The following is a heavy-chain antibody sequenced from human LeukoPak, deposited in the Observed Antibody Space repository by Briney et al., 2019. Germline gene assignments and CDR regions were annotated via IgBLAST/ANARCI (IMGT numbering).Heavy chain of an antibody. J-gene: IGHJ1*01. CDR1: GFTFSSYW. CDR3: ARFQTLLWFGDPSGYFRH. Sequence: PGGSLRLSCAASGFTFSSYWMSWVRQAPGKGLEWVANIKQDGSEKYYVDSVKGRFTISRDNAKNSLYLQMNSLRAEDTAVYYCARFQTLLWFGDPSGYFRHWGQGTLVTVSS. CDR2: IKQDGSEK. D-gene: IGHD3-10*01. V-gene: IGHV3-7*01.